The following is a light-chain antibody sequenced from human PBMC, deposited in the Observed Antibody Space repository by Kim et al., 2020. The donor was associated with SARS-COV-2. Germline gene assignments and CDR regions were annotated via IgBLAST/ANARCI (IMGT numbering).Light chain of an antibody. CDR1: SLRSYY. J-gene: IGLJ2*01. Sequence: SSELTQDPAVSVALGQTVRITCQGDSLRSYYATWYQQKPGQDPILVIYGKNNRPSGIPDRFSGSSSGNTASLTITGTQAGDEADYYCNSRDSNDNVVFGGGTQRTVL. V-gene: IGLV3-19*01. CDR2: GKN. CDR3: NSRDSNDNVV.